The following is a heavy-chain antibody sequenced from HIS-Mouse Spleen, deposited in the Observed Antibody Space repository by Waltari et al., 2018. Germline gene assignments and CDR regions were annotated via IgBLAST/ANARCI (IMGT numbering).Heavy chain of an antibody. CDR2: INPSGGST. CDR1: GYTFTSYY. J-gene: IGHJ3*02. Sequence: QVQLVQSGAEVKKPGASVKVSCKASGYTFTSYYMHWVRQAPGQGLEWKGIINPSGGSTRYAQKFQGRVTMTRDTSTSTVYMELSSLRSEDTAVYYCARERREYYYDSSGYYPDAFDIWGQGTMVTVSS. V-gene: IGHV1-46*03. CDR3: ARERREYYYDSSGYYPDAFDI. D-gene: IGHD3-22*01.